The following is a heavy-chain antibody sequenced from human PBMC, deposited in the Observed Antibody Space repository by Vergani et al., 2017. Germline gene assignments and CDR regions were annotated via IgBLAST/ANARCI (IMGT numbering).Heavy chain of an antibody. CDR3: ARGYAPQFSNIVVVPAAIPSASYYYYMDV. CDR1: GGSFSGYY. Sequence: QVQLQQWGAGLLKPSETLSLTCAVYGGSFSGYYWSWIRQPPGKGLEWIGEINLSGSTNYNPSLKSRVTISVDTSKNQFSLKLSSVTAADTAVYYCARGYAPQFSNIVVVPAAIPSASYYYYMDVWGKGTTVTVSS. V-gene: IGHV4-34*01. D-gene: IGHD2-2*02. CDR2: INLSGST. J-gene: IGHJ6*03.